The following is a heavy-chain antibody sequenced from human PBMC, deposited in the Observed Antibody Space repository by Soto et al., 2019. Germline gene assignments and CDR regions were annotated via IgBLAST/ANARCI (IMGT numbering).Heavy chain of an antibody. CDR1: GGSISSGDYS. V-gene: IGHV4-30-2*01. CDR3: ASSSRYYDILTGYGDYGLDV. D-gene: IGHD3-9*01. J-gene: IGHJ6*02. Sequence: QLQLQESGSGLVKPSQTLSLTCDVSGGSISSGDYSWSWIQQPPGKGLEWIGYIYHSGGAYYNPSLKSRVIISVDRSKNQFSLKLSSVTAADTAVYYCASSSRYYDILTGYGDYGLDVWGQGTTVTVSS. CDR2: IYHSGGA.